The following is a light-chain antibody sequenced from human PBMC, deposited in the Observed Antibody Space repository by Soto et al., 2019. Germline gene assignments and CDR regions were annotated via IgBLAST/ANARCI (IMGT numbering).Light chain of an antibody. CDR1: QSISSW. CDR3: QQYNTYSSA. CDR2: KAS. J-gene: IGKJ3*01. Sequence: DIKMTQSPSTLSASVGDRVTITCRASQSISSWLAWYQQKPGKAPKVLIYKASSLESGVPSRFSGSGSGTEFTLTISSLQPDDFATYYCQQYNTYSSAFGPGTKVDI. V-gene: IGKV1-5*03.